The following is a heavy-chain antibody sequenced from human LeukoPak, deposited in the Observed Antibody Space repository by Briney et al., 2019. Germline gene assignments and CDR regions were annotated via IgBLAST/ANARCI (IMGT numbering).Heavy chain of an antibody. Sequence: SETLSLTCTVSVGSISSYYWSWMRQPAGKGLEWIGRIYTSGSTNYNPSLKSRVTMSVDTSKNQYSLKLSSVTAADTAVYYCARALSKYCSSTSCGVWFDPWGQGTLVTVSS. J-gene: IGHJ5*02. D-gene: IGHD2-2*01. CDR2: IYTSGST. CDR3: ARALSKYCSSTSCGVWFDP. CDR1: VGSISSYY. V-gene: IGHV4-4*07.